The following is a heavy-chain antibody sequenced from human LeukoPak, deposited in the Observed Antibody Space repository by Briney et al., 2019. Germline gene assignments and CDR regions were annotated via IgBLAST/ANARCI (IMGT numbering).Heavy chain of an antibody. Sequence: GTSLRLSCAASGLTFSSSGMHWVRQAPGKGLEWVAVIWFDGSNKYYADSVKGRFTISRDNSKNTLYLQMNSLRAEDTAVYYCAKVAGTTSRPLLLLGYYYGMDVWGQGTTVTVSS. CDR3: AKVAGTTSRPLLLLGYYYGMDV. J-gene: IGHJ6*02. V-gene: IGHV3-33*06. CDR1: GLTFSSSG. D-gene: IGHD6-13*01. CDR2: IWFDGSNK.